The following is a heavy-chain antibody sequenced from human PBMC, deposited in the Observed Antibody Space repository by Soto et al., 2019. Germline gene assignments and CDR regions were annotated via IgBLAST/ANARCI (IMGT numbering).Heavy chain of an antibody. V-gene: IGHV3-64*01. CDR3: AMRARSDFYFMVV. Sequence: EVQLAESGGGLAQPGGSLRLSCAASGFTLSGYAMDWVRQAPGKGLEYVSGISSNGVGTYYANSVQGRFTISRDNSKNTVYLQMGSMRPDDMAVYYCAMRARSDFYFMVVWGKGTAVTDSS. J-gene: IGHJ6*03. CDR1: GFTLSGYA. CDR2: ISSNGVGT. D-gene: IGHD3-10*01.